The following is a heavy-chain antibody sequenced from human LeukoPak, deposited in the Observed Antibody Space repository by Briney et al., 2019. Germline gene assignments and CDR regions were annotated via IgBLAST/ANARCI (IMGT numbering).Heavy chain of an antibody. CDR2: ISSSNSII. CDR3: ARGRYCSGGICYSFPFDY. J-gene: IGHJ4*02. D-gene: IGHD2-15*01. Sequence: GGSLRLSCAASGFTFSSYGMSWVRQAPGKGLEWVSYISSSNSIIYYADSVKGRFTISRDNAENSLYLQMNSLRAEDTAFYYCARGRYCSGGICYSFPFDYWGQGTLVTVSS. V-gene: IGHV3-48*04. CDR1: GFTFSSYG.